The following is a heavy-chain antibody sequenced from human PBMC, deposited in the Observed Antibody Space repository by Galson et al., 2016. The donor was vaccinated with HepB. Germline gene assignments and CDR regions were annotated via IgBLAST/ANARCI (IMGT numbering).Heavy chain of an antibody. Sequence: SLRLSCAASGFTFSSYSMYWVRQAPGKGLEWVAVISHDGSDKYHADSVKGRFTISRDNLKNTLYLQMNSLSAEDTAVYYCARAQGGMVYIQPDYWGQGTLVTVSS. V-gene: IGHV3-30*04. CDR1: GFTFSSYS. CDR2: ISHDGSDK. D-gene: IGHD2-8*01. J-gene: IGHJ4*02. CDR3: ARAQGGMVYIQPDY.